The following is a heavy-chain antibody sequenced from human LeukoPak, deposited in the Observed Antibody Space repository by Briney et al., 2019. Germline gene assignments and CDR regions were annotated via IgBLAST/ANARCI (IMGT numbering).Heavy chain of an antibody. V-gene: IGHV4-59*12. CDR2: IYYSGST. J-gene: IGHJ3*02. CDR1: GGSISSYY. D-gene: IGHD3-3*01. CDR3: ARSITSNVLRFLEWLPPDARNDAFDI. Sequence: SETLSLTCTVSGGSISSYYWSWIRQPPGKGLEWIGYIYYSGSTNYNPSLKSRVTISVDTSKNQFSLKLSPVTAADTAVYYCARSITSNVLRFLEWLPPDARNDAFDIWGQGTMVTVSS.